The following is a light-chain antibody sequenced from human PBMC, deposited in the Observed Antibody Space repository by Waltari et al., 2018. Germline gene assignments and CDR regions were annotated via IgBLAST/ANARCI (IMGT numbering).Light chain of an antibody. CDR2: GAS. CDR1: QSIGKY. CDR3: KQYVRLPAT. V-gene: IGKV3-20*01. J-gene: IGKJ1*01. Sequence: DIMLTLSTGPLSLSSGERAPLSCGASQSIGKYLAWYQQKPGQAPRLLISGASSRATGVPDRFSGSGSGTDFRLTISRLEPQDFAVYYCKQYVRLPATFGQGTKVEIK.